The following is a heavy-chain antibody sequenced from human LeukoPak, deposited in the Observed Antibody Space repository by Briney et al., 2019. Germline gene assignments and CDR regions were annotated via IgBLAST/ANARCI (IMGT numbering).Heavy chain of an antibody. Sequence: SETLSLTCTVSRGSISGYSWSWIRQSPGGGLEWIGYIYYSGDTAYNPSLRSRVTLSVDTSKNQFSLQLRSVTTADTAVYYCVRGPYGASISKWFDPWGQGTQVTVSS. J-gene: IGHJ5*02. CDR2: IYYSGDT. V-gene: IGHV4-59*01. D-gene: IGHD4/OR15-4a*01. CDR3: VRGPYGASISKWFDP. CDR1: RGSISGYS.